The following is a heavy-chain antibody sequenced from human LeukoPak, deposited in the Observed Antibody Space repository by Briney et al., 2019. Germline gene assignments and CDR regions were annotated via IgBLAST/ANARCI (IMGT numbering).Heavy chain of an antibody. V-gene: IGHV3-23*01. CDR3: VLLKRGYSYGYADY. CDR2: ISGSGGST. D-gene: IGHD5-18*01. Sequence: PGRSLRLSCAASGFTFSSYAMSWVRQAPGKGLEWVSAISGSGGSTYYADSVKGRFTISRDNSKNTLYLQMNSLRAEDTAVYYCVLLKRGYSYGYADYWGQGTLVTVSS. J-gene: IGHJ4*02. CDR1: GFTFSSYA.